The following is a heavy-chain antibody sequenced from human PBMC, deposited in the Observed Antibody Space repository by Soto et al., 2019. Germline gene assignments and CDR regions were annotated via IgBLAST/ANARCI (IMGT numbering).Heavy chain of an antibody. V-gene: IGHV1-18*01. D-gene: IGHD1-1*01. CDR1: GYTFTSYG. J-gene: IGHJ4*02. Sequence: QVHLVQSGAEVKKPGASVKVSCKGSGYTFTSYGITWVRQAPGQGLEWMGWISAHNGNTDYAQKLQGRVTVTRDTSTSTAYMELRRLRSDDTAVYYFARGRYGDYWGQGAVVTVSS. CDR2: ISAHNGNT. CDR3: ARGRYGDY.